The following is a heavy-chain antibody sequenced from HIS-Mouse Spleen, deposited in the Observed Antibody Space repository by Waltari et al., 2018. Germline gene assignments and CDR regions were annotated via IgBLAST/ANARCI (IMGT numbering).Heavy chain of an antibody. CDR3: ARDPSSSSGFDP. CDR2: ISYDGSNK. D-gene: IGHD6-6*01. CDR1: GFTFSCYA. J-gene: IGHJ5*02. Sequence: QVQLVESGGGVVQRGRSLRLSCAGSGFTFSCYAIHWVRQAPGKGLEWVAVISYDGSNKYYADSVKGRFTISRDNSKNTLYLQMNSLRAEDTAVYYCARDPSSSSGFDPWGQGTLVTVSS. V-gene: IGHV3-30-3*01.